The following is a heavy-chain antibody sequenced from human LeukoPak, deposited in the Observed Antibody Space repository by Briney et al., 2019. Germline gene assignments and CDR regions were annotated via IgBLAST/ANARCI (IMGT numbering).Heavy chain of an antibody. CDR1: GASISSYY. V-gene: IGHV4-59*01. J-gene: IGHJ4*02. Sequence: PSETLSLTCTVSGASISSYYWSWIRQPPGKGLEWIGYIDYSGSANYSPSLKSRVTISVDTSKNQFSLKLSSVTAADTAVYYCARHYYSDPFDYWGQGTLVTVSS. D-gene: IGHD4-17*01. CDR2: IDYSGSA. CDR3: ARHYYSDPFDY.